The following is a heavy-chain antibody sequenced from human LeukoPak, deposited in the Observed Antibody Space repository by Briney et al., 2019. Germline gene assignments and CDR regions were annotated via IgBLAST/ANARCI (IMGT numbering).Heavy chain of an antibody. Sequence: PGGSLRLSCAASGFTFSSYGMHWVRQAPGKGLEWVAVISYDGSNKYYADSVKGRFTISRDNSKNTLYLQMNSLRAEDTAVYYYAKSGGGMATIYFDYWGQGTLVTVSS. CDR3: AKSGGGMATIYFDY. D-gene: IGHD5-24*01. J-gene: IGHJ4*02. CDR2: ISYDGSNK. V-gene: IGHV3-30*18. CDR1: GFTFSSYG.